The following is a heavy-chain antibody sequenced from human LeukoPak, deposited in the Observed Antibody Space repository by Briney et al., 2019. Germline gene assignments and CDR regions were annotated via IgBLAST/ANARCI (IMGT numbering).Heavy chain of an antibody. Sequence: PSETLSLTCTVSGASIRSYYWTWIRQPPGKGLEWIGYIYYSGSTNYNPSLKSRVTISVDTSKNQFSLKLSSMTAADTAVYYCARASNWFDPWGQGTLVTVSS. CDR3: ARASNWFDP. CDR1: GASIRSYY. CDR2: IYYSGST. J-gene: IGHJ5*02. V-gene: IGHV4-59*01.